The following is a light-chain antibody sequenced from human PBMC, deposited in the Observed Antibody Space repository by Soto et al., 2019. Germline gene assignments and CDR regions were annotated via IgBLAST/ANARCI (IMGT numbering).Light chain of an antibody. CDR1: QGISNY. V-gene: IGKV1-27*01. CDR2: AAS. CDR3: QRYNSASQT. J-gene: IGKJ1*01. Sequence: DIQMTQSPSSLSASVGDRVTITCRASQGISNYLAWYQQKPGKVPKLLIYAASTLQSRVTSRFSGSGSGTTITLTISSLLPEDVATYYCQRYNSASQTFDQGTKVEIK.